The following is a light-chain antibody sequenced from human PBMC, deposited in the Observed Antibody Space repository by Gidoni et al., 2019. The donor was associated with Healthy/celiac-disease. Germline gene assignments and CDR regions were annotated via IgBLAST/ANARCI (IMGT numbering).Light chain of an antibody. CDR2: VGS. CDR1: QRLLPSSRNNY. Sequence: DLVVTQSPLPLRVTPREPDSTSWRSSQRLLPSSRNNYLDWYLQKPGQSPQLLIYVGSNRASGVPDRFSGSGSGTDFTLKISRVEAEDVGVYYCMQSQQTEFTFGPGTKVDIK. V-gene: IGKV2-28*01. CDR3: MQSQQTEFT. J-gene: IGKJ3*01.